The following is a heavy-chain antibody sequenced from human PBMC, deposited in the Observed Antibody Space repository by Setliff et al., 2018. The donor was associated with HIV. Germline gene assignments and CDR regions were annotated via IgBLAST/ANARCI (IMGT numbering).Heavy chain of an antibody. V-gene: IGHV3-23*01. CDR3: ARDIGIRIMVAASDAFDI. CDR2: ISAGGGST. J-gene: IGHJ3*02. Sequence: GGSLRLSCAVSGFTFSTYAMSWVRQAPGKGLEWVSTISAGGGSTYYADSVKGRFTISRDNAKNSLFLQMNSLRAEDTAVYYCARDIGIRIMVAASDAFDIWGQGTMVTVSS. D-gene: IGHD2-8*01. CDR1: GFTFSTYA.